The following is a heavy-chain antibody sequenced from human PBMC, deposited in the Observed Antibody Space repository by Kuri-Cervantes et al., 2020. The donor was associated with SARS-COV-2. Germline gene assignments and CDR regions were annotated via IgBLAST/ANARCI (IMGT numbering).Heavy chain of an antibody. CDR1: GGSFSGYY. CDR2: INHSGRT. CDR3: AGRFKLCRGFGVVTFILFDP. V-gene: IGHV4-34*01. D-gene: IGHD3-3*01. Sequence: SETLSLTCAAYGGSFSGYYWSWIRQPPGQGLEWMGEINHSGRTNYNPSLKSRVTISVDTSKNQFSLKLSSVTAADTAVYYGAGRFKLCRGFGVVTFILFDPWGQGTLVTVSS. J-gene: IGHJ5*02.